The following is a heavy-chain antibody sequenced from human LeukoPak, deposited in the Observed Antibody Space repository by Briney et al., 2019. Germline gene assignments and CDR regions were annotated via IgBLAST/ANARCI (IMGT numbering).Heavy chain of an antibody. J-gene: IGHJ4*02. CDR2: IYSGGTT. D-gene: IGHD6-19*01. CDR3: ARGVYGAVAGIDY. Sequence: PGGSLRLSCAASGFTVSSIYMSWVRQAPGKGLEWVSLIYSGGTTYYADSVKGRFTVSRDNSKNTLYLQMNSLRAEDTAVYYCARGVYGAVAGIDYWGQGTLVTVSS. V-gene: IGHV3-53*01. CDR1: GFTVSSIY.